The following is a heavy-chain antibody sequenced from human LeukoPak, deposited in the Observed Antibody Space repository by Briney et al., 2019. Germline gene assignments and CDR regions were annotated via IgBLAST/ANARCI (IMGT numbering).Heavy chain of an antibody. D-gene: IGHD5-12*01. CDR1: GYTFTSYG. Sequence: GASVKVSCKASGYTFTSYGISWVRQAPGQGLEWMGWISAYNGNTNYAQKLQGRVTMTTDTSTSTAYMELRSLRSDDTAVYYCAREARGYSGYDLFDYWGQGTLVTVSS. CDR2: ISAYNGNT. CDR3: AREARGYSGYDLFDY. V-gene: IGHV1-18*01. J-gene: IGHJ4*02.